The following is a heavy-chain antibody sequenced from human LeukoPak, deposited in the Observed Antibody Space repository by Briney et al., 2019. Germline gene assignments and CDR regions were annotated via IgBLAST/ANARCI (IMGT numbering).Heavy chain of an antibody. CDR3: ARLDQLIVDYWYFDL. CDR2: ITRYGNT. J-gene: IGHJ2*01. CDR1: GGPVSGYY. V-gene: IGHV4-34*01. Sequence: PSETLSLTCGVSGGPVSGYYWSWLRQSPGKGLEWIGEITRYGNTNYNPSLKSRVIISIDTSKSQISLTLISLTAADTAVYFCARLDQLIVDYWYFDLWGRGTQVTVSS. D-gene: IGHD2-21*01.